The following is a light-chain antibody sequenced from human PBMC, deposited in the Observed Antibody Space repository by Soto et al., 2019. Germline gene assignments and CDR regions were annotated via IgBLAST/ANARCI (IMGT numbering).Light chain of an antibody. CDR3: GSWDSSLSAYV. CDR1: SSNIGGNS. V-gene: IGLV1-51*01. Sequence: QSVLTQPPSVSAAPGQKVTISCSGSSSNIGGNSVSWYQQLPGTAPKLLIYDDNKRPSGIPDRISGSKSGTSATLGITGFQTGDEADYYCGSWDSSLSAYVFGTGTKVTV. J-gene: IGLJ1*01. CDR2: DDN.